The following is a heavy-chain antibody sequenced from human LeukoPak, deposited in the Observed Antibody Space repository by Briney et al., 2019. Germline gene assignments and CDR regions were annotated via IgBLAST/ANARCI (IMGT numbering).Heavy chain of an antibody. V-gene: IGHV1-2*06. CDR3: AKDHAVAGTSHWFDP. CDR1: GYTCTGYY. J-gene: IGHJ5*02. Sequence: VASVKVSCKASGYTCTGYYMHWVRQAPGQGLEWMGRINPNSGGTNYAQKFQGRVTMTRDTSISTAYMELSRLRSDDTAVYYCAKDHAVAGTSHWFDPWGQGTLVTVSS. CDR2: INPNSGGT. D-gene: IGHD6-19*01.